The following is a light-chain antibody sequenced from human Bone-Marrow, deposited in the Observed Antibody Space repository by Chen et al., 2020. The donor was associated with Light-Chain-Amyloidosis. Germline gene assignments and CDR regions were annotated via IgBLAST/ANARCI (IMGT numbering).Light chain of an antibody. CDR2: WAS. CDR1: QSVLYSSNNKNY. V-gene: IGKV4-1*01. Sequence: DIVMTQSPDSLAVSLGERATINCKSSQSVLYSSNNKNYLAWYQQKPGQPPKLLISWASTRESGVPDRFSGSESGTDFTLTISSLQAEDVAVYYCQQYYSTPRTFGQGTKLEIK. J-gene: IGKJ2*01. CDR3: QQYYSTPRT.